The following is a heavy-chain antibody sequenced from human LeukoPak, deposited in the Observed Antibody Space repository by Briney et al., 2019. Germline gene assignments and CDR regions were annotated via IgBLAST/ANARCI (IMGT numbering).Heavy chain of an antibody. CDR1: GLTFSSYW. V-gene: IGHV3-74*01. CDR2: INSDGSST. Sequence: PGGSLRLSCAASGLTFSSYWVHWVRQAPGKGLVWVSRINSDGSSTSYADSVKGRFTISRDNAKNTLYLQMNSLRAEDTAVYYCARVHPYNWNDVAGAFDIWGQGTMVTVSS. D-gene: IGHD1-20*01. J-gene: IGHJ3*02. CDR3: ARVHPYNWNDVAGAFDI.